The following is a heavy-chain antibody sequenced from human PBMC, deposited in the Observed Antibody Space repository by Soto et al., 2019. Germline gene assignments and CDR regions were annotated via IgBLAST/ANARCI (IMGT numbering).Heavy chain of an antibody. V-gene: IGHV1-3*01. Sequence: QVQLVQSGAEVKKPGASVKVSCKASGYTFTSYAMHWVRQSAGHRIEWMGGINAGNGNTKYLQKFQGRVTITRDTSASTAYMELSSLRSEDTAVYYCARGLGLYYFDYWGQGTLVTVSS. CDR1: GYTFTSYA. J-gene: IGHJ4*02. CDR2: INAGNGNT. CDR3: ARGLGLYYFDY. D-gene: IGHD1-26*01.